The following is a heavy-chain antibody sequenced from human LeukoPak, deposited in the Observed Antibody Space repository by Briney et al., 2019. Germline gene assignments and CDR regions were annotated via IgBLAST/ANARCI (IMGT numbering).Heavy chain of an antibody. CDR1: GYTLTELS. D-gene: IGHD3-9*01. V-gene: IGHV1-24*01. J-gene: IGHJ3*02. CDR3: ARERRYYDILTGYYGPQNDAFDI. CDR2: FDPEDGET. Sequence: AASVKVSCKVSGYTLTELSMHWVRQAPGKGLEWMGGFDPEDGETIYAQKFQGRVTMTEDTSTDTAYMELSSLRSEDTAVYYCARERRYYDILTGYYGPQNDAFDIWGQGTMVTVSS.